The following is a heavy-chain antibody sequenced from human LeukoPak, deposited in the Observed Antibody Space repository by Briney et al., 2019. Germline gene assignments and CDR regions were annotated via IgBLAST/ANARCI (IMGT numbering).Heavy chain of an antibody. CDR2: ITGSGGDT. Sequence: PGESLRLSCGASGFTFSNYAMTWVRQAPGKGLEWVSSITGSGGDTCHADSVKGRFTISRDNSKNTLYLQMNSLRAEDTALYYCTKGSASSRPYFFDYWGQGILVTVSS. CDR1: GFTFSNYA. J-gene: IGHJ4*02. V-gene: IGHV3-23*01. D-gene: IGHD2-15*01. CDR3: TKGSASSRPYFFDY.